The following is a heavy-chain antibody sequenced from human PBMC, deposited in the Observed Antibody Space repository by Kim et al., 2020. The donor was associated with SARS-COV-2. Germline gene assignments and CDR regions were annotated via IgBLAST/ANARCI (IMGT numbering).Heavy chain of an antibody. D-gene: IGHD6-6*01. V-gene: IGHV3-30*02. CDR3: AKGEYSGSSLDS. Sequence: YHAASVNGRLTISRDNSKTSLYLQMNSLRAEGTAVYYCAKGEYSGSSLDSWGQGALVTVSS. J-gene: IGHJ4*02.